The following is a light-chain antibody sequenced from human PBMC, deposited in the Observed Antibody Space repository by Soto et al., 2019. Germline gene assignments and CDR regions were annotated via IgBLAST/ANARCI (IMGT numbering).Light chain of an antibody. V-gene: IGKV3-20*01. J-gene: IGKJ2*01. Sequence: EIVLTQSPGTLSLSPGEGATLSCRASQSISNNYLAWYQQKFGQAPRLLIYDASSRATGIPDRFSGSGSGTDFTLTISSLEPEDFAVYYCQQYATSPRTFGQGTKVDIK. CDR2: DAS. CDR1: QSISNNY. CDR3: QQYATSPRT.